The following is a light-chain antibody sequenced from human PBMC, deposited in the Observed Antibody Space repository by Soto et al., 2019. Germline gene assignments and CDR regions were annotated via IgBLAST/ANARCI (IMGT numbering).Light chain of an antibody. J-gene: IGKJ1*01. CDR2: AAS. Sequence: DIQMTQSPSSLSAAVGDRVTITCRASQTISFYLNWYQQKPGKAPKLLIYAASNLQSEVPSRFSASGSGTEFTLTLNSLQPEDFATYYCQQAYSTPWTFGQGTKVEFK. V-gene: IGKV1-39*01. CDR3: QQAYSTPWT. CDR1: QTISFY.